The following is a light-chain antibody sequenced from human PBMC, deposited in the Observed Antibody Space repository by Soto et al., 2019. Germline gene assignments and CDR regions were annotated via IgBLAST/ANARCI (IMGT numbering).Light chain of an antibody. CDR2: EVT. V-gene: IGLV2-8*01. CDR3: SSFAGGGNPVL. J-gene: IGLJ2*01. CDR1: SSDVGGYNY. Sequence: QSALTQPPSASGSLGQSVTLSCTGTSSDVGGYNYVSWHQQHPGKAPKVMIYEVTKRPPGVPDRFSGSKSCNTASLTVSGLQAEDEADYYCSSFAGGGNPVLLGGGTKLTVL.